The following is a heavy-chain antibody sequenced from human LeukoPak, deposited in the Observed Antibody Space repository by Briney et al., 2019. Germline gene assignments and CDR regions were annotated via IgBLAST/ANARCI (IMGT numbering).Heavy chain of an antibody. V-gene: IGHV3-23*01. CDR3: AKDYYDSSGYQSPFDY. CDR2: ISGSGGST. D-gene: IGHD3-22*01. J-gene: IGHJ4*02. CDR1: GFTFSSYA. Sequence: GGSLRLSCAASGFTFSSYAMSWVRQAPGKGLEWISAISGSGGSTYYADSVKGRFTISRDNSKNTLYLQMNSLRAEDTAVYYCAKDYYDSSGYQSPFDYWGQGTLVTVSS.